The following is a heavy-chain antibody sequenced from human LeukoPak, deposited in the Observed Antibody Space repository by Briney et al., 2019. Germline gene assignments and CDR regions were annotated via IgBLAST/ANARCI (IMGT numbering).Heavy chain of an antibody. Sequence: GGSLRLSCAASDFTFGIYVIHWVRQAPGKGLEWVAFIRHDRSDETYADSVKGRFAISRDNSRNTLYLQMNSLRPEDTAVYYCAKEGGDYELAGAFDIWGQGTMVTVSS. CDR2: IRHDRSDE. D-gene: IGHD4-17*01. CDR1: DFTFGIYV. CDR3: AKEGGDYELAGAFDI. J-gene: IGHJ3*02. V-gene: IGHV3-30*02.